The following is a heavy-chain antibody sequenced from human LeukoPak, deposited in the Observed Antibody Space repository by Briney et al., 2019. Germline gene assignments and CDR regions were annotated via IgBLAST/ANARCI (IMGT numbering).Heavy chain of an antibody. CDR3: AGDPDRITMIVVVNTDAFDI. Sequence: ASVKVSCKASGYTFTGYYMHWVRQAPGQGLEWMGWINPNSGGTNYAQKFQGRVTMTRDTSISTAYMELSRLRSDDTAVYYCAGDPDRITMIVVVNTDAFDIWGQGTMVTVSS. V-gene: IGHV1-2*02. J-gene: IGHJ3*02. CDR2: INPNSGGT. D-gene: IGHD3-22*01. CDR1: GYTFTGYY.